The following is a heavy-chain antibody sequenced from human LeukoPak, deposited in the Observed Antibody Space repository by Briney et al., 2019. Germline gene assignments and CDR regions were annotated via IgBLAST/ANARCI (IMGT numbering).Heavy chain of an antibody. CDR2: IYHSGST. Sequence: PSETLSLTCAVSGGPISSSNWWSWVRQPPGKGLEWIGEIYHSGSTNYNPSLKSRVTISVDKSKNQFSLKLSSVTTADTAVYYCASTYYDILTGCDWFDPWGQGTLVTVSS. CDR1: GGPISSSNW. J-gene: IGHJ5*02. CDR3: ASTYYDILTGCDWFDP. D-gene: IGHD3-9*01. V-gene: IGHV4-4*02.